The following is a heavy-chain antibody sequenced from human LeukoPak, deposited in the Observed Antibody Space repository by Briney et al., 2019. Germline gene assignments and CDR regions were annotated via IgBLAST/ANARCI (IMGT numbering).Heavy chain of an antibody. CDR3: ARGGGLDV. CDR1: GFTFSSYW. J-gene: IGHJ6*02. D-gene: IGHD3-16*01. V-gene: IGHV3-7*03. CDR2: IKQDGSEK. Sequence: GGSLRLSCAASGFTFSSYWMSWVRQAPGKGLEWVANIKQDGSEKYYVDSVKGRFTISRDNAKSSLYLQMSNLRAEDTAVYFCARGGGLDVWGQGATVTVSS.